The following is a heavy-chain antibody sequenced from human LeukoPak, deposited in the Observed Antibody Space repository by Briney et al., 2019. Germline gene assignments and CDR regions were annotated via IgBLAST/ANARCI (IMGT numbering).Heavy chain of an antibody. CDR1: GYTFTSYY. D-gene: IGHD1-26*01. V-gene: IGHV1-46*01. CDR2: INPSGGNT. CDR3: ARGPKWELPY. Sequence: ASVKVSCKASGYTFTSYYMHWVRQAPGQGLEWMGIINPSGGNTGYAQKFQGRVTMTRNTSISTAYMELSSLRSEDTAVYYCARGPKWELPYWGQGTLVTVSS. J-gene: IGHJ4*02.